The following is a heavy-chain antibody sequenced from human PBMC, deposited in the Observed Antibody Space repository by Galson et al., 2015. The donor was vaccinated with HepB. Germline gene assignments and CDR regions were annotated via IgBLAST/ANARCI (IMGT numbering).Heavy chain of an antibody. CDR1: GSTFTSYD. V-gene: IGHV1-8*01. D-gene: IGHD1/OR15-1a*01. Sequence: SVKVSCKASGSTFTSYDINWVRQATGQGLEWMGWMNPNSGNTGYAQKFRGRVTMTEDTSTDTAYMELSSLRSEDTAVYYCATKGPRDYYYYGMDVWGQGTTVTVSS. CDR3: ATKGPRDYYYYGMDV. J-gene: IGHJ6*02. CDR2: MNPNSGNT.